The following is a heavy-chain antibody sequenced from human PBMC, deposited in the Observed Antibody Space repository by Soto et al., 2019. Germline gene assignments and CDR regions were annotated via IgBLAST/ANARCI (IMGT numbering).Heavy chain of an antibody. Sequence: QLQLLESGPGLVKPSETLSLICTVSGVSISSTSYYWGWFRQPPGKGLEWIGSIYYIGSTYYNPSLKSRVTISVDTSKNQFSLKLSSVTAADTAVYYCARSWGGSYIDAFDIWGQGTMVTVSS. CDR2: IYYIGST. CDR1: GVSISSTSYY. V-gene: IGHV4-39*01. J-gene: IGHJ3*02. D-gene: IGHD1-26*01. CDR3: ARSWGGSYIDAFDI.